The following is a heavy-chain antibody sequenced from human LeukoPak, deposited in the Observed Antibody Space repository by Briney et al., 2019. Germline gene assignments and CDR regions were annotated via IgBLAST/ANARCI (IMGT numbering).Heavy chain of an antibody. V-gene: IGHV1-2*02. CDR2: ISPNSGGT. CDR3: ARDEEGYYDSSGYLDY. Sequence: GASVKVSCKASGYTFTGYYMHWVRQAPGQGLEWMGWISPNSGGTNYAQKFQGRVTMTRDTSISTAYMELSRLRSDDTAVYYCARDEEGYYDSSGYLDYWGQGTLVTVSS. D-gene: IGHD3-22*01. J-gene: IGHJ4*02. CDR1: GYTFTGYY.